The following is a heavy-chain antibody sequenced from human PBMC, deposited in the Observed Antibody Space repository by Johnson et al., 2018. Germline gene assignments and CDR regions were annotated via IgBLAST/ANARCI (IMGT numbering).Heavy chain of an antibody. D-gene: IGHD6-19*01. Sequence: VQLVQSGGGLVKPGGSLRLSCAASGFTFSNYSMNWVRQAPGKGLEWVSSICGSSTYIYYADSVKGRFTISRDNAKNSLYLQMDSLSAEDTGIYYCARDPHEFGLSVAGIRYNYYFMDVWGKGTTVTVSS. CDR1: GFTFSNYS. J-gene: IGHJ6*03. CDR2: ICGSSTYI. V-gene: IGHV3-21*01. CDR3: ARDPHEFGLSVAGIRYNYYFMDV.